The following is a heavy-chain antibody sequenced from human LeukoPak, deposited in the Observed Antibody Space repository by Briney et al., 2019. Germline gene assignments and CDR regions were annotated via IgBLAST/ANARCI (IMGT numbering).Heavy chain of an antibody. CDR1: GFTVSSNY. Sequence: QPGGSLRLSCAASGFTVSSNYTSWVRQAPGKGLEWVSVIYSGGSTYYADSVKGRFTISRDNSKNTLYLQMNSLRAEDTAVYYCAREGRDFWSGYYFDYWGQGTLVTVSS. CDR2: IYSGGST. D-gene: IGHD3-3*01. V-gene: IGHV3-66*02. J-gene: IGHJ4*02. CDR3: AREGRDFWSGYYFDY.